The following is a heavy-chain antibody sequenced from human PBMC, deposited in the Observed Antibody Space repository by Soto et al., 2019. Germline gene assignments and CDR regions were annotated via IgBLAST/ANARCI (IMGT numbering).Heavy chain of an antibody. Sequence: GGSLRLSCAASGFTFSSYSMNWVRQAPGKGLEWVSSISSSSSYIYYADSVKGRFTISRDNAKNSLYLQMNSLRAEDTAVYYCASDVPHANSTTNSIQLWSHDAFDIWGQGTMVTVSS. D-gene: IGHD5-18*01. CDR1: GFTFSSYS. V-gene: IGHV3-21*01. CDR3: ASDVPHANSTTNSIQLWSHDAFDI. CDR2: ISSSSSYI. J-gene: IGHJ3*02.